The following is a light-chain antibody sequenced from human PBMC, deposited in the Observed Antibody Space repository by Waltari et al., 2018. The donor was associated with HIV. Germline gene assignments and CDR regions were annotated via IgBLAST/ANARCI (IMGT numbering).Light chain of an antibody. J-gene: IGKJ2*01. CDR1: QEIGTY. Sequence: AIPMTQSPSSLPAPTGDRATISCRASQEIGTYLAWYQHKPGKVPELLMYIASTLQSGLPSRFNGSGSGTDCTLTIDCLQSEDFATYYWQQYYSYPQAFGQGTKLEIK. CDR3: QQYYSYPQA. CDR2: IAS. V-gene: IGKV1-8*01.